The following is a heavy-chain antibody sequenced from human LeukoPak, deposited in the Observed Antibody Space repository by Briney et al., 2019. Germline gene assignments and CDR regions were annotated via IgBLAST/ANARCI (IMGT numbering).Heavy chain of an antibody. J-gene: IGHJ4*02. Sequence: GGSLRLSCAASGFTVSSNYMSWVRQAPGKGLEWVSVIYSGGSTYYADSVKGRFTISGDNSKNTLYLQMNSLRAEDTAVYYCAHTLRAAAVTYFDYWGQGTLVTVSS. V-gene: IGHV3-53*01. CDR1: GFTVSSNY. CDR3: AHTLRAAAVTYFDY. D-gene: IGHD6-25*01. CDR2: IYSGGST.